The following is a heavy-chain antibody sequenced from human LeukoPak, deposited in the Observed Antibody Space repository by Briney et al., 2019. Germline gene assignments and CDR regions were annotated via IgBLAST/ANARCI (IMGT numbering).Heavy chain of an antibody. V-gene: IGHV3-66*01. J-gene: IGHJ4*02. Sequence: GGSLRLSCAASGFTVSTNYMSWVRQAPGKGLEWVSVIYSGDTTFYADSVRGKFTISRDNSKNTLYHQMNSLRAEDTAVYYCASILRSSSGYYFDYWGQGTLVTVSS. CDR3: ASILRSSSGYYFDY. D-gene: IGHD3-10*01. CDR1: GFTVSTNY. CDR2: IYSGDTT.